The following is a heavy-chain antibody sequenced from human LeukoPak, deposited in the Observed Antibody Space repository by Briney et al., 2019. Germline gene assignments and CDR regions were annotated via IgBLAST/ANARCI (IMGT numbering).Heavy chain of an antibody. Sequence: PSETLSLTCTVSGGSISSYYWSWIRQPPGKGLEWIGNIYYSGSTYYNPSLKSRVTISVDTSKNQFSLKLSSVTAADTAVYYCAREYSSSWYRRYYYYMDVWGKGTTVTVSS. CDR2: IYYSGST. J-gene: IGHJ6*03. CDR3: AREYSSSWYRRYYYYMDV. V-gene: IGHV4-59*12. CDR1: GGSISSYY. D-gene: IGHD6-13*01.